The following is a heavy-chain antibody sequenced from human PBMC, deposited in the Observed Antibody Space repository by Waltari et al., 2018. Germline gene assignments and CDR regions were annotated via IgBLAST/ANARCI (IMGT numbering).Heavy chain of an antibody. CDR2: INPNSGDT. V-gene: IGHV1-2*06. CDR1: GYTFTGYY. CDR3: ARDEVNDYSGY. J-gene: IGHJ4*02. Sequence: QVQLVQSGAEVKKPGASVKVSCKASGYTFTGYYMHWGRQAPGHGLEWMGRINPNSGDTNYAQKFQGRVTMTSDTSISTAYMELSRLRSDDTAVYYCARDEVNDYSGYWGQGTLVTVSS.